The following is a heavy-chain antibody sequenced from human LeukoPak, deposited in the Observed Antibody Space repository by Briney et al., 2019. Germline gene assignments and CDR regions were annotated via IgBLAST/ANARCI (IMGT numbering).Heavy chain of an antibody. CDR1: GYTFTSYG. J-gene: IGHJ4*02. Sequence: GASVKVSCKASGYTFTSYGLSWVRQAPGHGIEWMGWISAYNGNTNYAQKLQGRVTMTTDTSTSTAYMELRSLRSDDTAVYYCARDVESSGYYSLWGQGTLVTVSS. CDR3: ARDVESSGYYSL. V-gene: IGHV1-18*01. CDR2: ISAYNGNT. D-gene: IGHD3-22*01.